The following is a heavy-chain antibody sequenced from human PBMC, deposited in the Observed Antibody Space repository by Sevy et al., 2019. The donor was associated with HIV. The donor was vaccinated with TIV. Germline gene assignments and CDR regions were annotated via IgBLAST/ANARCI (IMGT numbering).Heavy chain of an antibody. CDR2: IYYSGST. CDR1: GFTFSDYH. CDR3: ARHGHSSSWYFYGMDV. J-gene: IGHJ6*02. D-gene: IGHD6-13*01. Sequence: GSLRLSCAASGFTFSDYHMNWIRQAPGKGLEWIGSIYYSGSTYYNPSLKSRVTISVDTSKNQFSLKLSSVTAADTTVYYCARHGHSSSWYFYGMDVWGQGTTVTVSS. V-gene: IGHV4-39*01.